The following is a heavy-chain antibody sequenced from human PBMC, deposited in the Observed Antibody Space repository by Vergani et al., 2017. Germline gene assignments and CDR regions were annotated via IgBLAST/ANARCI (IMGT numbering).Heavy chain of an antibody. CDR1: GFTFSDYY. CDR2: ISSSSSYT. Sequence: QVQLVESGGVLVKPGGSLRLSCAASGFTFSDYYMSWIRQAPGKGLEWVSYISSSSSYTNYADSVKGRFTISRDNAKNSLYLQMNSLRAEDTAVYYCARELEPHGACQWGQGTLVTVSS. CDR3: ARELEPHGACQ. V-gene: IGHV3-11*05. D-gene: IGHD1-1*01. J-gene: IGHJ4*02.